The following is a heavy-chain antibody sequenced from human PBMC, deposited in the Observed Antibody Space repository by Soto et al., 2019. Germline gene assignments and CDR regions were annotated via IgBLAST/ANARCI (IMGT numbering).Heavy chain of an antibody. D-gene: IGHD2-21*01. CDR1: GGSISDNW. V-gene: IGHV4-4*02. CDR3: ARHVAVPRTRGFDY. Sequence: QVQLQESGPGLVKPSGTLFLTCAVSGGSISDNWWSWVRQPPGKGLEWIGEIYHSGTTYYTPSLRSRVVILVDKPAIQISLTLSSVTAADTAVYYCARHVAVPRTRGFDYWGPGTLVAVSS. J-gene: IGHJ4*02. CDR2: IYHSGTT.